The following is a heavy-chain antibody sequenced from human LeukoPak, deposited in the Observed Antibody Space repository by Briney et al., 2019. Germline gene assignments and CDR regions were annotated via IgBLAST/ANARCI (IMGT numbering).Heavy chain of an antibody. Sequence: PSETLSLTCTVSGGSISSSSYYWGWIRQPPGRGLEWIGSIYYRGSTYYNPSLKSRVTISVDTSKNQFSLKLSSVTAADTAVYYCARRVYDILTGYYFLDYWGQGTLVTVSS. CDR1: GGSISSSSYY. V-gene: IGHV4-39*01. D-gene: IGHD3-9*01. CDR3: ARRVYDILTGYYFLDY. J-gene: IGHJ4*02. CDR2: IYYRGST.